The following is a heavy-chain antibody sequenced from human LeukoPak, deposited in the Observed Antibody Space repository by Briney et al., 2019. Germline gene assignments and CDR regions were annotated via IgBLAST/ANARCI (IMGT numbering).Heavy chain of an antibody. CDR2: ISSSGSTI. CDR1: GFTFTNYG. J-gene: IGHJ5*02. V-gene: IGHV3-11*01. D-gene: IGHD5-12*01. Sequence: GGSLRLSCAASGFTFTNYGMSWVRQAPGKGLEWVSYISSSGSTIYYADSVKGRFTISRDNAKNSLYLQMNSLRAEGTAVYYCARGPVDSLNWFDPWGQGTLVTVSS. CDR3: ARGPVDSLNWFDP.